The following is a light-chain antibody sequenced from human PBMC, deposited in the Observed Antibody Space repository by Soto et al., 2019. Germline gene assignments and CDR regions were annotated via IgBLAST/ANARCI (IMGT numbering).Light chain of an antibody. V-gene: IGKV3-15*01. CDR3: QQYNNWWT. J-gene: IGKJ1*01. CDR1: QSVSSN. Sequence: EIVMTQSPATLSVSPGERATLSCRASQSVSSNLAWYQHKPGQAPRLLIYGASTRATGIPARFSGSGSGTEFTLTISSLQSEDFAVYYCQQYNNWWTFGPGTKVEIK. CDR2: GAS.